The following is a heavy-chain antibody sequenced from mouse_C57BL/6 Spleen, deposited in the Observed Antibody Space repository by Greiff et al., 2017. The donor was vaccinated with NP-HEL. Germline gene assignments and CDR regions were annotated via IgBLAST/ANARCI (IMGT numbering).Heavy chain of an antibody. CDR3: ARGYYGSSYGYFDY. Sequence: QVQLKQPGAELVKPGASVKLSCKASGYTFTSYWMQWVKQRPGQGLEWIGEIDPSDSYTNYNQKFKGKATLTVDTSSSTAYMQLSSLTSEDSAVYYCARGYYGSSYGYFDYWGQGTTLTVSS. V-gene: IGHV1-50*01. J-gene: IGHJ2*01. CDR1: GYTFTSYW. CDR2: IDPSDSYT. D-gene: IGHD1-1*01.